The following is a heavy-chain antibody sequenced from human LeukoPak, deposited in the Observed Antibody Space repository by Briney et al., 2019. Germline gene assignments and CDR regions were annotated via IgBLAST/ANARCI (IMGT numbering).Heavy chain of an antibody. Sequence: GRSLRLSCAASGFTFSSYGMHWVRQAPGKGLEWVAVISYDGSNKYYADSVEGRFTISRDNSKNTLYLQMNSLRAEDTAVYYCAKDHGGTTTLDYWGQETLVTVSS. CDR3: AKDHGGTTTLDY. J-gene: IGHJ4*02. D-gene: IGHD1/OR15-1a*01. CDR2: ISYDGSNK. V-gene: IGHV3-30*18. CDR1: GFTFSSYG.